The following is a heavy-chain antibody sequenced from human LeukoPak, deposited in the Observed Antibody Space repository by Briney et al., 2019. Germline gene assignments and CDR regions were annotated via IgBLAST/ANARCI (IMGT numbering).Heavy chain of an antibody. CDR1: GYTFTSYG. Sequence: GASVKVSCKASGYTFTSYGISWVRQAPGQGLEWMGGIIPIFGTANYAQKFQGRVTITADESTSTAYMELSSLRSEDTAVYYCARDTTSYCSGGSCYSVFDYWGQGTLVTVSS. CDR2: IIPIFGTA. D-gene: IGHD2-15*01. J-gene: IGHJ4*02. V-gene: IGHV1-69*13. CDR3: ARDTTSYCSGGSCYSVFDY.